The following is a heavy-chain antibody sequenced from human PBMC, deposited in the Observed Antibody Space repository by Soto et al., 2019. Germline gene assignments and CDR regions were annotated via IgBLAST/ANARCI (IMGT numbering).Heavy chain of an antibody. J-gene: IGHJ3*02. Sequence: QLQLQESGPGLVKPSETLSLICTVSGGSVTNTLYYWGWIRQPPGKGLEWIGSIHYSGGTYSNPSLETRVTISVDTSKNQFSLKLSSVTAADTAVYYCARDLPAGAFGALHIWGQGTLVTVSS. CDR2: IHYSGGT. D-gene: IGHD2-2*01. CDR1: GGSVTNTLYY. CDR3: ARDLPAGAFGALHI. V-gene: IGHV4-39*01.